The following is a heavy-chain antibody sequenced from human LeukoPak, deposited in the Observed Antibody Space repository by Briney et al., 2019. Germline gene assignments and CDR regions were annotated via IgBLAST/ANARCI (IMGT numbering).Heavy chain of an antibody. D-gene: IGHD3-16*01. CDR2: ISSSSSYI. V-gene: IGHV3-21*04. CDR3: ARAYSPAWNSFDY. Sequence: GGSLRLSCAASGFTFSSYSMNWVRQAPGKGLEWVSSISSSSSYIYYADSVKGRFTISRDESKNTLFLQMNSLTAEDTAVYYCARAYSPAWNSFDYWGQGTLVTVSS. J-gene: IGHJ4*02. CDR1: GFTFSSYS.